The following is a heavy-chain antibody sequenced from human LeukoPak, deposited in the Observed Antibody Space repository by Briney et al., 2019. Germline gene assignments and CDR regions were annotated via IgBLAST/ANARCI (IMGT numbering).Heavy chain of an antibody. CDR2: INPNSGGT. CDR3: ARGLDSHYDFWSGTHFDY. V-gene: IGHV1-2*02. CDR1: GYTFTGYY. D-gene: IGHD3-3*01. Sequence: GASVKVSCKASGYTFTGYYMHWVRQAPGQGLEWMGWINPNSGGTNYAQKFQGRVTMTRDTSISTAYMELSRLRSDDTAVYYCARGLDSHYDFWSGTHFDYWGQGTLVTVSS. J-gene: IGHJ4*02.